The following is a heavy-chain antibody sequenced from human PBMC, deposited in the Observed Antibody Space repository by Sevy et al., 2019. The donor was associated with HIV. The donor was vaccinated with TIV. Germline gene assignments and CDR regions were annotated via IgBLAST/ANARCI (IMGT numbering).Heavy chain of an antibody. D-gene: IGHD5-18*01. CDR2: IYYSGTT. CDR1: GGSISSSDYY. CDR3: ARRIQKWSTLDY. J-gene: IGHJ4*02. Sequence: SETLSLTCIVSGGSISSSDYYWAWIRQPPGKGLESIGSIYYSGTTYYNPSLKSRVTISVDTSKNQFSLKVSSVTAADTAVFYCARRIQKWSTLDYWGQGTLVTVSS. V-gene: IGHV4-39*01.